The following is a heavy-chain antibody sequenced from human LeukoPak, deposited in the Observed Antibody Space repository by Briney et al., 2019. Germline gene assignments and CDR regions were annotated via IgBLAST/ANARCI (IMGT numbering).Heavy chain of an antibody. CDR1: GFTFSSYW. Sequence: GGSLRLSCAASGFTFSSYWMHWVRQAPGKGLVWVSRISPDGSSTTYADSAKGRFTISRDNAKDTLYLQMNSLRVEDTAVYYCACLTTADAFDIWGQGTMGTVSS. CDR3: ACLTTADAFDI. J-gene: IGHJ3*02. D-gene: IGHD3-22*01. CDR2: ISPDGSST. V-gene: IGHV3-74*01.